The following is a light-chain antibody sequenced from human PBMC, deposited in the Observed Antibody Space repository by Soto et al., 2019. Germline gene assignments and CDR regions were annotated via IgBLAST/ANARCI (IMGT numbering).Light chain of an antibody. J-gene: IGKJ5*01. CDR2: GAS. Sequence: EFVLTQSPGTLSLSPGERATLSCRASQSVSSTYLAWYQQKPGQTPRLLIYGASSRASGIPGRFSGSGSGTDFTLTISSLQPEDFATYFCQQLNSYPLTFGQGTRLEIK. CDR1: QSVSSTY. CDR3: QQLNSYPLT. V-gene: IGKV3-20*01.